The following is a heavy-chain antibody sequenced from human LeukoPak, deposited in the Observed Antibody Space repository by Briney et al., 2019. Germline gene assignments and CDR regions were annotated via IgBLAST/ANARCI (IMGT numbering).Heavy chain of an antibody. J-gene: IGHJ4*02. CDR2: IYYSGST. Sequence: SETLSLTCTVSGGSISSSSYYWGWIRQPPGKGLEWIGSIYYSGSTYYNPSLKSRVTISVDTSKNQFSLKLSSVTAADTAVYYCARLAVAGTVGFIDYWGQGTLVTVSS. CDR3: ARLAVAGTVGFIDY. V-gene: IGHV4-39*07. D-gene: IGHD6-19*01. CDR1: GGSISSSSYY.